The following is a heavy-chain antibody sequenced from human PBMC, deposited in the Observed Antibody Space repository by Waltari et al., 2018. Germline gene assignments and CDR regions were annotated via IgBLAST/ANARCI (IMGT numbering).Heavy chain of an antibody. D-gene: IGHD6-13*01. CDR3: ARGVHSTAWIVDY. Sequence: QVQLVQSGAEVKKPGASVKVSCMTSGYTFTSHGMHWVRQAPGQRPGWMGWINTGKGDTRYSQKFQIRGTFTRDTSASTVSVELSSLTAEDTAVYYCARGVHSTAWIVDYWGQGTLVTVSS. V-gene: IGHV1-3*04. J-gene: IGHJ4*02. CDR1: GYTFTSHG. CDR2: INTGKGDT.